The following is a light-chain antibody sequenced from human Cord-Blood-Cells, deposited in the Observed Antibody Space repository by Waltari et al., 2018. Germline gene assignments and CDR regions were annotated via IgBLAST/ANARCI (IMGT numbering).Light chain of an antibody. CDR2: EGS. Sequence: QSALTQPAPVSGSPAQSITISCTGTSSDVGSSNLVSWYQQHPGKAPKLMIYEGSKRPSGVSNRFSGSKSGNTASLTISGLQAEDEADYYCCSYAGSSTVVFGGGTKLTVL. CDR1: SSDVGSSNL. V-gene: IGLV2-23*01. J-gene: IGLJ2*01. CDR3: CSYAGSSTVV.